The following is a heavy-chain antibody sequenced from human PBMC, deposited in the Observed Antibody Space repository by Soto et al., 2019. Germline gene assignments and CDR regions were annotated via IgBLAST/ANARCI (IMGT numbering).Heavy chain of an antibody. CDR3: ARGSSGYISSWYYFDY. V-gene: IGHV3-23*01. CDR2: ISGIGGST. Sequence: EVQLLESGGGLVQPGGSLRLSCAASGFTFTDYALSWVRQAPGKGREWGATISGIGGSTYLADSVKGRLSISRDNSKNTVSLLMNSLRAEDTAVYFCARGSSGYISSWYYFDYWGRGTLVTVSS. J-gene: IGHJ4*02. D-gene: IGHD6-13*01. CDR1: GFTFTDYA.